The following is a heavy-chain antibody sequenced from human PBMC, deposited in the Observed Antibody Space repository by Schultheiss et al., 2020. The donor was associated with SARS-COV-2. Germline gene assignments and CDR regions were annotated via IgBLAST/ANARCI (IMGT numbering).Heavy chain of an antibody. D-gene: IGHD6-19*01. CDR2: ISGSGGTI. J-gene: IGHJ4*02. CDR3: AKDQEQWLVLLSMFDY. Sequence: GGSLRLSCAASGFAFSDHYMTWIRQAPGKGLEWVSYISGSGGTIYYADSLRGRFIISRDNSKNTLYLQMNSLRAEDTAVYYCAKDQEQWLVLLSMFDYWGQGTLVTVSS. CDR1: GFAFSDHY. V-gene: IGHV3-11*01.